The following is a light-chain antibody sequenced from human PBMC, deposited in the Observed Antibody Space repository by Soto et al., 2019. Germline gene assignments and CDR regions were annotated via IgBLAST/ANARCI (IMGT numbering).Light chain of an antibody. CDR3: GSYTNSHTLGV. J-gene: IGLJ1*01. CDR2: GVT. Sequence: QSALTQPASVSGSPGQSITISCTGTSSDIGDYDFVSWYQQHPGNAPKLLIYGVTNRPSGVSNRFSASKSGNTASLTISGLQAEDEADYYCGSYTNSHTLGVFGTGTKLTVL. V-gene: IGLV2-14*01. CDR1: SSDIGDYDF.